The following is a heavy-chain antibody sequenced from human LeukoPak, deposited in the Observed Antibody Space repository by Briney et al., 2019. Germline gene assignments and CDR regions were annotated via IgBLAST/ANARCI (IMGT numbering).Heavy chain of an antibody. CDR2: ISAYNGNT. CDR3: ARDTVLNWFDP. CDR1: GYTFTSYG. V-gene: IGHV1-18*01. Sequence: ASAKVSCKASGYTFTSYGISWVRQAPGQGLEWMGWISAYNGNTNYAQKLQGRVTMTTGTSTSTAYMELRSLRSDDTAVYYCARDTVLNWFDPWGQGTLVTVSS. J-gene: IGHJ5*02. D-gene: IGHD4-11*01.